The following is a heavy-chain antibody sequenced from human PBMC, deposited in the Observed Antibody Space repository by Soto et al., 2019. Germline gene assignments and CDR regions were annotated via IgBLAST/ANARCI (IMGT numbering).Heavy chain of an antibody. D-gene: IGHD3-10*01. J-gene: IGHJ4*02. CDR1: GYTFTSYG. CDR2: ISAYNGNT. CDR3: AGGGDGVLCFGEGGVYFDY. Sequence: QVQLVQSGAEVKKPGASVKVSCKASGYTFTSYGISWVRQAPGQGLEWMGWISAYNGNTNYAQKLQGRVTMTTDTCPRTADMEQRRLRSDSTAVYYCAGGGDGVLCFGEGGVYFDYWGQGTLVTVSS. V-gene: IGHV1-18*01.